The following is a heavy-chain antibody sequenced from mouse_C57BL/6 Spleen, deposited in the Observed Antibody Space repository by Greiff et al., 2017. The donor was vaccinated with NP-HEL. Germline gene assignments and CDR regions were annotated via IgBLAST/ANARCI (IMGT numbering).Heavy chain of an antibody. CDR3: THYYYGSSSWFAY. V-gene: IGHV14-4*01. CDR2: IDPENGDT. D-gene: IGHD1-1*01. J-gene: IGHJ3*01. CDR1: GFNIKDDY. Sequence: EVQLVESGAELVRPGASVKLSCTASGFNIKDDYMHWVKQRPEQGLEWIGWIDPENGDTEYASKFQGKATITADTSSNTAYLQLSSLTSEDTAVYYCTHYYYGSSSWFAYWGQGTLVTVSA.